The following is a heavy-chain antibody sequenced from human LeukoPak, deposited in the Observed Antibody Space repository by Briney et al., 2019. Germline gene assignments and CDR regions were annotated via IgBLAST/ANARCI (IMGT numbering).Heavy chain of an antibody. J-gene: IGHJ5*02. CDR2: FDPEDGET. V-gene: IGHV1-24*01. CDR1: GYTLTELS. D-gene: IGHD3-10*01. CDR3: ARTYYYGSGSYYNVWWFDP. Sequence: ASVKVSCKVSGYTLTELSMHWVRQAPGKGLEWMGGFDPEDGETIYAQKFQGRVTMTEDTSTDTAYMELSSLRSEDTAVYYCARTYYYGSGSYYNVWWFDPWGQGTLVTVSS.